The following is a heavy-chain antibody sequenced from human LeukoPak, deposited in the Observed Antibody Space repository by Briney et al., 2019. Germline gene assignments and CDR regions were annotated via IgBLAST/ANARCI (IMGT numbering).Heavy chain of an antibody. CDR1: GYTFTSYA. J-gene: IGHJ4*02. V-gene: IGHV1-3*03. D-gene: IGHD3-22*01. CDR3: ARGDYYGSRVPEPLDY. CDR2: INAGNGNT. Sequence: GASVKVSCKASGYTFTSYAMHWVRQAPGQRLEWMGWINAGNGNTKYSQEFQGRVTITRDTSASTAYMELSSLRSEDMAVYYCARGDYYGSRVPEPLDYWGQGTLVTVSS.